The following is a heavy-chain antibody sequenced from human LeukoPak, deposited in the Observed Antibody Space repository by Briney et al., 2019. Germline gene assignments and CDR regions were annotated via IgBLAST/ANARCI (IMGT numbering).Heavy chain of an antibody. CDR3: ARSRPHCSGGSCYSGWFDP. Sequence: SGTLSLTCAVSGGSISSSNWWSWVRQPPGKGLVWIGEIYHSGSTNYNPSLKSRVTISVDKSKNQFSLKLSSVTAADTAVYYCARSRPHCSGGSCYSGWFDPWGQGTLVTVSS. D-gene: IGHD2-15*01. CDR1: GGSISSSNW. CDR2: IYHSGST. V-gene: IGHV4-4*02. J-gene: IGHJ5*02.